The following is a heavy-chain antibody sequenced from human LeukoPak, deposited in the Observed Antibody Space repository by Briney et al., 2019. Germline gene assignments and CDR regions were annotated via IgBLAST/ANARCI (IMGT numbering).Heavy chain of an antibody. J-gene: IGHJ4*02. V-gene: IGHV1-18*04. D-gene: IGHD5-12*01. CDR3: ARDQGIYNHRIIDS. CDR2: ISAYNGNT. Sequence: ASVKVSCKASGYTFTGYYLHWVQQAPGQGLEWMGWISAYNGNTNFAQAFQGRVTMTTDTSTSTASMELRSLRSDDTAVYYCARDQGIYNHRIIDSWGQGTLVTVSS. CDR1: GYTFTGYY.